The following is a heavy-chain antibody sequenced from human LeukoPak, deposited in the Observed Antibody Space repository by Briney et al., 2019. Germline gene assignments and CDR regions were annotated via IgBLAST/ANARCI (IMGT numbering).Heavy chain of an antibody. Sequence: GGSLRLSCAASGFTFDGYGMSWVRRAPGKGLEWVSGINWNGGSTGYADSVKGRFTISRDNAKNSLYLQMNSLRAEDTALYYCARDVREKGYCSGGSCYQWGQGTLVTVSS. CDR1: GFTFDGYG. CDR3: ARDVREKGYCSGGSCYQ. D-gene: IGHD2-15*01. CDR2: INWNGGST. J-gene: IGHJ4*02. V-gene: IGHV3-20*04.